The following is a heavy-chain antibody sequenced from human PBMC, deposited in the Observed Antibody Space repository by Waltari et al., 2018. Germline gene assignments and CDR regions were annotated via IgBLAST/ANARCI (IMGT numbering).Heavy chain of an antibody. J-gene: IGHJ5*02. CDR2: IRHPGST. Sequence: QVQLQQWGAGLLGPSDTLSLTCAVYGASFSDYYWGWVRQPPGKGLEWIGQIRHPGSTNYNPSLKSRVTISTDTPRSQFSLRLSSVTAADTALYFCTRGGNYDFWSHRPFVDPWGQGTLVTVSS. D-gene: IGHD3-3*01. CDR1: GASFSDYY. V-gene: IGHV4-34*01. CDR3: TRGGNYDFWSHRPFVDP.